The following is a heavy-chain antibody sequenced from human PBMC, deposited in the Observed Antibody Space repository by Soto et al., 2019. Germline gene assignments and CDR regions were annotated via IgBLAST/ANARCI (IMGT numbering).Heavy chain of an antibody. CDR1: GYTFTNYD. V-gene: IGHV1-8*01. D-gene: IGHD6-6*01. CDR2: MNPNSGNT. J-gene: IGHJ6*03. Sequence: QVLLVQSGAEVKKPGASVKVSCKTSGYTFTNYDVNWMRQATGQGLEWMGWMNPNSGNTGYAQKFQGRVTMTRNTSIGTAYMELSSLRSEDTAVYYCARTYSSSSSYFYYYIDVWGKGTTVTVSS. CDR3: ARTYSSSSSYFYYYIDV.